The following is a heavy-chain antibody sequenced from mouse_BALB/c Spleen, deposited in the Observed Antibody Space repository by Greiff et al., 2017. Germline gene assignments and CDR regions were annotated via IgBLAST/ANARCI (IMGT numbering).Heavy chain of an antibody. V-gene: IGHV1-31*01. Sequence: VQLKESGPELVKPGASVKISCKASGYSFTGYYMHWVKQSHVKSLEWIGRINPYNGATSYNQNFKDKASLTVDKSSSTAYMELHSLTSEDSAVYYCARVRGTDYFDYWGQGTTLTVSS. CDR3: ARVRGTDYFDY. CDR1: GYSFTGYY. D-gene: IGHD3-2*02. CDR2: INPYNGAT. J-gene: IGHJ2*01.